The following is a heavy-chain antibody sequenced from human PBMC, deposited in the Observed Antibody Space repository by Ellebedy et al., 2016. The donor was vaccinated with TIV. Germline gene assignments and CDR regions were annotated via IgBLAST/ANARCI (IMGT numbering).Heavy chain of an antibody. CDR3: ARDLSGYSFGSYYFDY. Sequence: LGGSLRLSCAASGFTFSSYWMPWVRQAPGKGLVWVSRINSDGSSTSYADSVKGRFTISRDNAKNTLYLQMNSLRAEDTAVYYCARDLSGYSFGSYYFDYWGQGTLVTVSS. V-gene: IGHV3-74*01. J-gene: IGHJ4*02. CDR2: INSDGSST. D-gene: IGHD5-18*01. CDR1: GFTFSSYW.